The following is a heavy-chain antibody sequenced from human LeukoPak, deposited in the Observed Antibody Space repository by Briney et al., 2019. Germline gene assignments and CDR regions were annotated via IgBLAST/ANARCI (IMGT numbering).Heavy chain of an antibody. V-gene: IGHV1-69*05. D-gene: IGHD2-2*01. CDR1: GATFSSYA. CDR2: IIPIFGTA. J-gene: IGHJ4*02. Sequence: SVKVSCKASGATFSSYAISWVRQAPGQRLEWMGGIIPIFGTANYAQKFQGRVTITTDESTSTAYMELSSLRSEDTAVYYCARERGCSSTSCYRSFDYWGQGTLVTVSS. CDR3: ARERGCSSTSCYRSFDY.